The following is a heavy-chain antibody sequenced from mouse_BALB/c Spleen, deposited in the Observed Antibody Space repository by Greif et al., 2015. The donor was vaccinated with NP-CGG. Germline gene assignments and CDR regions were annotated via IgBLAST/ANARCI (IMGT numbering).Heavy chain of an antibody. D-gene: IGHD2-10*02. J-gene: IGHJ4*01. Sequence: VKVVESGPGLVAPSQSLSITCTVSGFSLTSYGVHWVRQPPGKGLEWLGVIWAGGSTNYNSALMSRLSISKDNSKSQVFLKMNSLQTDDTAMYYCARASPSMVTYYYAMDYWGQGTSVTVSS. CDR2: IWAGGST. CDR3: ARASPSMVTYYYAMDY. CDR1: GFSLTSYG. V-gene: IGHV2-9*02.